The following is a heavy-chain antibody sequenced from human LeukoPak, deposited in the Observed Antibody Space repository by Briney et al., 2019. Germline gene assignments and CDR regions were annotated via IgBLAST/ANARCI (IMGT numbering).Heavy chain of an antibody. CDR3: ARDKGGIDDY. Sequence: SETLSLTCTVSGGSVSSGRDYWSWIRQPPGKGLEWIGFIYYSGSTNYNPSLKSRVTISVDTSKSQFSLKLSSVTAADTAVYYCARDKGGIDDYWGQGTLVTVSS. D-gene: IGHD3-16*01. J-gene: IGHJ4*02. V-gene: IGHV4-61*01. CDR1: GGSVSSGRDY. CDR2: IYYSGST.